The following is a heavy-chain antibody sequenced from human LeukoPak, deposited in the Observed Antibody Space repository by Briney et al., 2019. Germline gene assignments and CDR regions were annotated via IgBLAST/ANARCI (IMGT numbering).Heavy chain of an antibody. CDR3: ARGGVLRYFDWLHHKRRWFDP. D-gene: IGHD3-9*01. CDR1: GYTFTSYA. J-gene: IGHJ5*02. V-gene: IGHV7-4-1*01. CDR2: INTNTGNP. Sequence: ASVKVSCKASGYTFTSYAMNWVRQAPGQGLEWMGWINTNTGNPTYAQGFTGRFVFSLDTSVSTAYLQIRSLKAEDTAVYYCARGGVLRYFDWLHHKRRWFDPWGQGTLVTVSS.